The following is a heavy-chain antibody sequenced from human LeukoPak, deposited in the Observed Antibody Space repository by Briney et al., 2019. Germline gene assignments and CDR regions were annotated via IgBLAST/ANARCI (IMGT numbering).Heavy chain of an antibody. Sequence: GGSLRLSCGASGFIFTRYVMNWVRQSPGKGLEWVSGISGSGLSTFYADSVKGRFTISRDNSRNTLYLQMNSLRAEDTAVYYRAKDDRWLQFCCWGQGTLVTVSA. CDR1: GFIFTRYV. J-gene: IGHJ4*02. CDR3: AKDDRWLQFCC. D-gene: IGHD5-24*01. CDR2: ISGSGLST. V-gene: IGHV3-23*01.